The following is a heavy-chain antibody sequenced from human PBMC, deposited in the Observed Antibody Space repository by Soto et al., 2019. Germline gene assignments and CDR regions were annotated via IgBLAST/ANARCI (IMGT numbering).Heavy chain of an antibody. V-gene: IGHV3-21*01. CDR3: ARGEGSGSYVGDY. J-gene: IGHJ4*02. D-gene: IGHD3-10*01. CDR1: GFTFNRYS. CDR2: ISSSSNFI. Sequence: EVQLVESGGGLVKPGGSLRLSCATSGFTFNRYSMTWVRQAPGKGLEWVSSISSSSNFIYYADSVKGRFTISRDYDKNSLYLQMNSLRPEDTAVYYCARGEGSGSYVGDYWGQGTLVTVSS.